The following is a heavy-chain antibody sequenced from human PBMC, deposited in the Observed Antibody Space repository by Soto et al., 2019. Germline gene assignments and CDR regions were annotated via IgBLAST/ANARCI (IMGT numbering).Heavy chain of an antibody. CDR2: IIPIFGTA. J-gene: IGHJ5*02. Sequence: SVKVSCKASGGTFSSYAISWVRQAPGQGLEWMGGIIPIFGTANYAQKFQGRVTITADESTSTAYMELSSLRSEDTAVYYCARDHRARENIVLVPAAIYWFDPWGQGTLVTVSS. CDR1: GGTFSSYA. V-gene: IGHV1-69*13. CDR3: ARDHRARENIVLVPAAIYWFDP. D-gene: IGHD2-2*01.